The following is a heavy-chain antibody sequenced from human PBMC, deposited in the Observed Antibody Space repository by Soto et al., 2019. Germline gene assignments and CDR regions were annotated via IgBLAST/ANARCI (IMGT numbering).Heavy chain of an antibody. CDR2: IKQDGSEK. CDR1: GFTFSSYW. J-gene: IGHJ3*02. D-gene: IGHD2-15*01. Sequence: GESLRLSCAASGFTFSSYWMSWVRQAPGKGLEWVANIKQDGSEKYYVDSVKGRFTISRDNAKNSLYLQMNSLRAEDTAVYYCARERFKVVAAPHDAFDIWGQGTMVTVSS. CDR3: ARERFKVVAAPHDAFDI. V-gene: IGHV3-7*01.